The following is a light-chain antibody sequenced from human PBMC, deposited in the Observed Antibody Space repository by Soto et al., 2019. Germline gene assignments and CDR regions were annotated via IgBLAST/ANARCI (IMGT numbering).Light chain of an antibody. J-gene: IGLJ3*02. CDR1: SSDAGNYNF. Sequence: QSALTQPASVSGSPGQSITISCTGTSSDAGNYNFVSWYQQHPGKAPKVIIYEDSTRPSGVSNRISGSKSGNTASLTISGLQAEDEADYYCCSYAGSSTSWGFGGGTKLTVL. CDR2: EDS. CDR3: CSYAGSSTSWG. V-gene: IGLV2-23*01.